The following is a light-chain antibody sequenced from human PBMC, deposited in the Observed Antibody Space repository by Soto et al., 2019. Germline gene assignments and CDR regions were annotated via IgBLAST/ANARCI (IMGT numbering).Light chain of an antibody. Sequence: EIVLTQSPGTLSLSPGERATLSCRASQSVGSSYLAWYQQKPGQAPRLLIYGASSRATGIPDRFSGSGSATDFTLTISRLEPVDFAVYYCQQYGSSQWTFGQGTKVEIK. J-gene: IGKJ1*01. CDR3: QQYGSSQWT. CDR1: QSVGSSY. CDR2: GAS. V-gene: IGKV3-20*01.